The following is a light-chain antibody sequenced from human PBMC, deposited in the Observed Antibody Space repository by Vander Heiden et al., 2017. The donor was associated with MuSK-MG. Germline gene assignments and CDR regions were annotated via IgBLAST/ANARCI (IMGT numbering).Light chain of an antibody. Sequence: DIQMTQSPSSLSASEGDRVTMTCQASQDIRNNLNWYQQKPGKAPELLIYDSTNFETGVPSRFSGSGSGTRFIFTINNLQPEDFATYYCQQNDYPPFTFGHGTKVDIK. CDR3: QQNDYPPFT. V-gene: IGKV1-33*01. J-gene: IGKJ3*01. CDR2: DST. CDR1: QDIRNN.